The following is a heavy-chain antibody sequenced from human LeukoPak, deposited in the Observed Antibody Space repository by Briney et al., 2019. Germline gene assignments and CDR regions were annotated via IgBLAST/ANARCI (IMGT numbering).Heavy chain of an antibody. CDR2: ISSSGSTI. V-gene: IGHV3-48*04. CDR1: GLTFSTSG. CDR3: ARGAGRPFDY. J-gene: IGHJ4*02. Sequence: GGSLRLSCTASGLTFSTSGFNWVRQAPGKGLEWVSYISSSGSTIYYADSVKGRFTISRDNAKNSLYLQMNSLRAEDTAVYYCARGAGRPFDYWGQGTLVTVSS. D-gene: IGHD6-25*01.